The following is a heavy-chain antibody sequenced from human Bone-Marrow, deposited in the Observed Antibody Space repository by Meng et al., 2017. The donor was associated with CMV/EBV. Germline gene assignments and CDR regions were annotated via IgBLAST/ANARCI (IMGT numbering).Heavy chain of an antibody. Sequence: GSLRLSCTVSGGSISSYYWSWIRQPPGKGLEWIGYIYYSGSTNYNPSLKSRVTISVDTSKNQFSLKLSSVTAADTAVYYCARDNVVWFGDPGGMDVWGQGTTVTVYS. V-gene: IGHV4-59*01. CDR2: IYYSGST. D-gene: IGHD3-10*01. CDR1: GGSISSYY. CDR3: ARDNVVWFGDPGGMDV. J-gene: IGHJ6*02.